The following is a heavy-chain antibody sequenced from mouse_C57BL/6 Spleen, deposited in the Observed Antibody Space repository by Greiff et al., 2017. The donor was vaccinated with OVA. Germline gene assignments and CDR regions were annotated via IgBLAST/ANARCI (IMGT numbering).Heavy chain of an antibody. Sequence: QVQLQQPGAELVKPGASVQMSCKASGYTFTSYWITWVKQRPGQGLEWIGDIYPGSGSTNYNEKFKSKATLTVDTSSSTAYMQLSSLTSEDSAVYYCARSTLYGSRGFDYWGQGTTLTVAS. J-gene: IGHJ2*01. D-gene: IGHD1-1*01. V-gene: IGHV1-55*01. CDR2: IYPGSGST. CDR1: GYTFTSYW. CDR3: ARSTLYGSRGFDY.